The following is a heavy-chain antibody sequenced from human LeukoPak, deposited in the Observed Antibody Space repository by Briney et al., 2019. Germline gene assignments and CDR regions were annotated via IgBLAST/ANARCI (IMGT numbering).Heavy chain of an antibody. D-gene: IGHD3-10*01. Sequence: GGSLRLSCAASGFTFDDYAMHWVRQAPGKGLEWVSGIIWNSNNIGYADSVKGRFTISRDSAKSSLYLQMNSLRAEDTALYFCVKDKMLREILIPGFFDYWGQGTLVTVSS. CDR2: IIWNSNNI. CDR1: GFTFDDYA. CDR3: VKDKMLREILIPGFFDY. J-gene: IGHJ4*02. V-gene: IGHV3-9*01.